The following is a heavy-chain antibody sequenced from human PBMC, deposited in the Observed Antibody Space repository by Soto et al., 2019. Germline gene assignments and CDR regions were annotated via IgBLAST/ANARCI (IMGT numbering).Heavy chain of an antibody. D-gene: IGHD2-8*02. CDR2: ISYDGTNK. Sequence: QVQLVESGGGVVQPGRSLRLSCAASGFSFSISLMHWVRQAPGKGPEWVALISYDGTNKFYADSVKGRFTISRDNSKSTLYLHVDSLRPEDAAVYYCARDPKTTGGQHWAFNYFDSWGQGTLVTVSS. CDR1: GFSFSISL. J-gene: IGHJ4*02. V-gene: IGHV3-30-3*01. CDR3: ARDPKTTGGQHWAFNYFDS.